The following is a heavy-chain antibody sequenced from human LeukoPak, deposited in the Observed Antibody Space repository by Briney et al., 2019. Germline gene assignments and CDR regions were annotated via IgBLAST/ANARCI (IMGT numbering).Heavy chain of an antibody. CDR2: ISSSSTI. D-gene: IGHD3-10*01. V-gene: IGHV3-48*01. CDR1: GFTFSSYS. CDR3: ARDGSGWEPLDY. J-gene: IGHJ4*02. Sequence: GGSLRLSCAASGFTFSSYSMNWVRQAPGKGLEWVSYISSSSTIYYADSVKGRFTISRDNAKNSLYLQMNSLRAEDTAVYYCARDGSGWEPLDYWGQGTLVTVSS.